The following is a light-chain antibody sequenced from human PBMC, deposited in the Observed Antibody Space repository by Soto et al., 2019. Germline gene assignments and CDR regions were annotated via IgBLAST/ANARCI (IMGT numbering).Light chain of an antibody. CDR1: SSDVGTYNL. CDR2: EGT. CDR3: CSYAGSNSWV. V-gene: IGLV2-23*01. Sequence: QSALTQPASVSGSPGQSITISCTGTSSDVGTYNLVSWYKQHPGKAPKLVIYEGTKRPSGVSKRFSGSKSGNTASLTISGLQTEDEADYYCCSYAGSNSWVFGGGTELTVL. J-gene: IGLJ3*02.